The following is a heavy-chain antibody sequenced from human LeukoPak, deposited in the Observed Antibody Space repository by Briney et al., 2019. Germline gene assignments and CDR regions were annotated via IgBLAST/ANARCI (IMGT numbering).Heavy chain of an antibody. Sequence: ASVEVSCKASGGTFSSYAISWVRQAPGQGLEWMGGIIPIFGTANYAQKFQGGVTITADKSTSTAYMELSSLRSEDTAVYYCARPAVTTRDYYYYGMDVWGKGTTVTVSS. CDR2: IIPIFGTA. V-gene: IGHV1-69*06. D-gene: IGHD4-17*01. J-gene: IGHJ6*04. CDR3: ARPAVTTRDYYYYGMDV. CDR1: GGTFSSYA.